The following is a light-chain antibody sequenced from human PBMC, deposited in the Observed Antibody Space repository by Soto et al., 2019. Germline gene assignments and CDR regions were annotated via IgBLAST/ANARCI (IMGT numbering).Light chain of an antibody. V-gene: IGLV2-18*02. CDR2: EVS. J-gene: IGLJ2*01. CDR3: SSFTSSSTLV. Sequence: QSALTQPPSVSGSPGQSVTISCTGTSSDVGSYNRVSWYQQPPGTAPKLMIYEVSNRPSGVPDRISGSKSGNTASLTISGLQAEDEADYYCSSFTSSSTLVFGGGTKLTVL. CDR1: SSDVGSYNR.